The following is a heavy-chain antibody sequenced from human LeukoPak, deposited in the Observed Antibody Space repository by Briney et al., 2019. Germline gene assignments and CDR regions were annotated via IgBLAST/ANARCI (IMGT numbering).Heavy chain of an antibody. J-gene: IGHJ3*01. V-gene: IGHV3-66*01. D-gene: IGHD2-21*02. CDR2: IYSGGRT. Sequence: AGGSLRLSCAVSGFIVSSYNMNWVRQAPGKGLEWVSVIYSGGRTYYADSVKGRFTTSRDNSKNTLYLQMNSLRAEDTAVYYCARGSDCHQACLLWRRGTMVTVSS. CDR1: GFIVSSYN. CDR3: ARGSDCHQACLL.